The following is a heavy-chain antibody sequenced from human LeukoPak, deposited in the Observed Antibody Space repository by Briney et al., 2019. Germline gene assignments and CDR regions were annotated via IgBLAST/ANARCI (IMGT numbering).Heavy chain of an antibody. CDR1: GGSISSGRYY. Sequence: SQTLSLTCTVAGGSISSGRYYWSWIRQPAGKGLECIVRIYTSGSTNYNPSLKSRVTISVDTSKNQFSLKLSSVTAADTAVYYCARATYYYDSSGYWYFDLWGRGTLVTVSS. V-gene: IGHV4-61*02. J-gene: IGHJ2*01. CDR2: IYTSGST. CDR3: ARATYYYDSSGYWYFDL. D-gene: IGHD3-22*01.